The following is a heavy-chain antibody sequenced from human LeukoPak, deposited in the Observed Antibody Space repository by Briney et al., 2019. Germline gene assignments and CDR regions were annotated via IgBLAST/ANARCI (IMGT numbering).Heavy chain of an antibody. Sequence: GGSLRLSCAASGFTFSRYTMHWVRQAPGKGLEWVSYINSGSSTIWYADSVKGRFTISRDNAKNSLYLQMNSLRAEDTAVYYCASRPYDSSGYVDYWGQGTLVTVSS. CDR1: GFTFSRYT. CDR3: ASRPYDSSGYVDY. V-gene: IGHV3-48*01. D-gene: IGHD3-22*01. J-gene: IGHJ4*02. CDR2: INSGSSTI.